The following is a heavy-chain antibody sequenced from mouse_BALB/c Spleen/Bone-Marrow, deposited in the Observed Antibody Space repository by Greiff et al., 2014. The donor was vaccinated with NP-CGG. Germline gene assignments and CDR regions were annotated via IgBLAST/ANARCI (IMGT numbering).Heavy chain of an antibody. CDR1: GYSFTGYT. CDR2: INPYNGGT. Sequence: EVQLQQSGPELVKPGASVKISCKASGYSFTGYTMNWVKQSHGKNLEWIGLINPYNGGTSHNQRFKGKATLTVDKSSSTAYMEFLSLTSEDSAVYYCARSGLYYGNYLYAMDYWGQGTSVTVSS. D-gene: IGHD2-1*01. V-gene: IGHV1-18*01. J-gene: IGHJ4*01. CDR3: ARSGLYYGNYLYAMDY.